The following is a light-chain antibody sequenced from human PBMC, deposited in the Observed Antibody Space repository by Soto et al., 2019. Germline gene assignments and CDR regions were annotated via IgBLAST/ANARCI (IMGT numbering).Light chain of an antibody. J-gene: IGKJ2*01. CDR2: GAS. CDR1: QTISTH. CDR3: RQFDSWPPFT. V-gene: IGKV3-15*01. Sequence: EVERTQSPVTLSVSGGARATLSCRSSQTISTHLAWYQQKPGQAPRLLIYGASTRATAVPARFSGSGSGTDFTLTISRVQSEDAAVYYCRQFDSWPPFTFGQGTKLEIK.